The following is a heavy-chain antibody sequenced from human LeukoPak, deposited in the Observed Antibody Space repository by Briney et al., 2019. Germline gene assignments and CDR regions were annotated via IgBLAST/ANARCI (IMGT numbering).Heavy chain of an antibody. Sequence: PGGSLRLSCVASGFTFSSYWMHWVRQDPRKGLVWVSRISGDGRNINYADSVRGRFTISRDNAKNTLYLQMNTLRVEDTAVYYCARGHDFWSGAFDIWGQGAMVTVSS. CDR2: ISGDGRNI. J-gene: IGHJ3*02. CDR3: ARGHDFWSGAFDI. D-gene: IGHD3-3*01. CDR1: GFTFSSYW. V-gene: IGHV3-74*01.